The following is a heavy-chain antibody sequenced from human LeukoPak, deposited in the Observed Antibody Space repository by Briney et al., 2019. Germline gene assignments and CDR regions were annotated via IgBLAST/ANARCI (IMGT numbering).Heavy chain of an antibody. Sequence: GGSLRLSCAASGFTFSSYAMSWVRQAPGKGLEWVSAISGSGISTYYADSVKGRFTISRDNSKNTLYLQMNSLRADDTAVYFCAKDRILTGYYTRGGFDYWGQGTLITVSS. J-gene: IGHJ4*02. V-gene: IGHV3-23*01. CDR1: GFTFSSYA. CDR2: ISGSGIST. CDR3: AKDRILTGYYTRGGFDY. D-gene: IGHD3-9*01.